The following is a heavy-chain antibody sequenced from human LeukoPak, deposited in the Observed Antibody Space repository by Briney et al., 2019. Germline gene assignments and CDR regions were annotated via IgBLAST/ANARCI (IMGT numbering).Heavy chain of an antibody. V-gene: IGHV3-48*02. CDR3: ARDLRYDSSGPLDY. CDR2: ISSSSSTI. D-gene: IGHD3-22*01. J-gene: IGHJ4*02. CDR1: GFTFSRYS. Sequence: GGSLRLSCAASGFTFSRYSMNWVRQAPGKGLEWVSYISSSSSTIYYADSVKGRFTISRDSAKNSLYLQMNSLRDEDTAVYYCARDLRYDSSGPLDYWGQGTLVTVSS.